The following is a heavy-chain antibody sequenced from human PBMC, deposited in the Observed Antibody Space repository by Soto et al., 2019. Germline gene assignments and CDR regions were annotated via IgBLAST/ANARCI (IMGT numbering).Heavy chain of an antibody. CDR3: ARKAGYSYHLDY. CDR2: INSDGSST. V-gene: IGHV3-74*01. J-gene: IGHJ4*02. CDR1: GFTFSSYW. Sequence: GGSLRLSCAASGFTFSSYWMHWVRQAPGKGLVWVSRINSDGSSTSYADSVKGRFTISRDNAKNTLYLQMNSLRAEDTAVYYCARKAGYSYHLDYWGQGTLVTVSS. D-gene: IGHD5-18*01.